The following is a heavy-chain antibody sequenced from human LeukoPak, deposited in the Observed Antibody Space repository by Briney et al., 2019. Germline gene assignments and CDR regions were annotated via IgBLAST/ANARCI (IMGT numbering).Heavy chain of an antibody. Sequence: ASVKVSCKASGYTFTSYGISWVRQAPGQGLEWMGWISAYNGNTNYAQKLLGRVTMTTDTSTSTAYMELRSLRSDDTAVYYCARDPSYYDILTGYSRPNPFDYWGQGTLVTVSS. J-gene: IGHJ4*02. D-gene: IGHD3-9*01. CDR1: GYTFTSYG. V-gene: IGHV1-18*01. CDR2: ISAYNGNT. CDR3: ARDPSYYDILTGYSRPNPFDY.